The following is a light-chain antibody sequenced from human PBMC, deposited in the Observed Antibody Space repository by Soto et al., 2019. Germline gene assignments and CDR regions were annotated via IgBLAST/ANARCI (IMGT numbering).Light chain of an antibody. CDR3: QQLNSYPLT. Sequence: IQMTQSASILSGCVCYRVTITVPAIQGISGYLAWYQQKPGKAPKLLIYAASTLQSGVPSRFSGSGSGTDFTLTSSSLQHYYFASYYCQQLNSYPLTISGGTHVEI. CDR1: QGISGY. CDR2: AAS. V-gene: IGKV1-9*01. J-gene: IGKJ4*01.